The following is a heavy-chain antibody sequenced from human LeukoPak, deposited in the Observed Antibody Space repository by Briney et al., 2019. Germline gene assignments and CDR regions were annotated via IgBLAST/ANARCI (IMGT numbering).Heavy chain of an antibody. CDR2: IYYSGST. V-gene: IGHV4-39*07. D-gene: IGHD6-19*01. CDR1: GGSISSSSYY. Sequence: PSETLSLTCTVSGGSISSSSYYWGWIRQPPGKGLEWIGSIYYSGSTYYNPSLKSRVTISVDTSKNQFSLKLSSVTAADTAVYYCAMDYSSGWYGWFDPWDQGTLVTVSS. J-gene: IGHJ5*02. CDR3: AMDYSSGWYGWFDP.